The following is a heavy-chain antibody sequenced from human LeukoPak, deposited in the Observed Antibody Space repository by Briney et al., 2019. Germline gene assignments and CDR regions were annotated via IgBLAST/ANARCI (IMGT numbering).Heavy chain of an antibody. CDR2: INPSGGST. V-gene: IGHV1-46*01. D-gene: IGHD6-19*01. J-gene: IGHJ4*02. CDR1: GYTFTSYY. CDR3: ARGTERDGSGWYIPEK. Sequence: ASVKVSCKASGYTFTSYYMHWVRQAPGQGLEWMGIINPSGGSTSYAQKFQGRVTMTRDMSTSTVYMELSSLRSEDTAVYYCARGTERDGSGWYIPEKWGQGTPVTVSS.